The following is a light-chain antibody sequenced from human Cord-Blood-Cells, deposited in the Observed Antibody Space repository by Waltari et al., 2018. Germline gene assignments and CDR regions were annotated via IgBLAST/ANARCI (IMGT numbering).Light chain of an antibody. CDR2: GNS. Sequence: QSVLTQPPSVSGAPGQRVTIPCTGSSPNTGAGYDVHGYQQLPGTAPKLLIYGNSNRPSGVPDRFSGSKSGTSASLAITGLQAEDEADYYCQSYDSSLSGYVFGTGTKVTVL. CDR1: SPNTGAGYD. CDR3: QSYDSSLSGYV. J-gene: IGLJ1*01. V-gene: IGLV1-40*01.